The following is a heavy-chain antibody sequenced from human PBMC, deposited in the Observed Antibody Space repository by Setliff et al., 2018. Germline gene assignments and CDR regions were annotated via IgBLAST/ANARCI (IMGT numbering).Heavy chain of an antibody. J-gene: IGHJ4*01. CDR2: IYYSGST. CDR3: VRPGGTTVVARHFDY. CDR1: GGSISSSSYY. V-gene: IGHV4-39*01. D-gene: IGHD2-15*01. Sequence: SETLSLTCTVSGGSISSSSYYWGWIRQPPGKGLEWIGSIYYSGSTYYNPSLKSRVTISIDTSRNQFSLEPRSVTVADTATYYCVRPGGTTVVARHFDYWGSGILVTVSS.